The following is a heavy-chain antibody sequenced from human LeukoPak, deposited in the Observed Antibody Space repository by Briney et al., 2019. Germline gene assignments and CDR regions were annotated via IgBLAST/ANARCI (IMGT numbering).Heavy chain of an antibody. CDR2: INTDGSST. CDR3: ARTVPGYFFDN. V-gene: IGHV3-74*01. D-gene: IGHD3-10*01. CDR1: GFTFSSYW. Sequence: GGSLKLSCAASGFTFSSYWMHWFRQAPGKGLVWVSRINTDGSSTSYADSVKGRFTVSRDNAKNTLYLQMNSLRAEDTAVYYCARTVPGYFFDNWGQGTLVTVSS. J-gene: IGHJ4*02.